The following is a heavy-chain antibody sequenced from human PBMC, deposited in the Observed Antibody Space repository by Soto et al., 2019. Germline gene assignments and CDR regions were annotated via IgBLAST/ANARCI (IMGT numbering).Heavy chain of an antibody. Sequence: EVPLVESGGGLVQPGGSLRLSCAASGFTFSSYSMNWVRQAPGKGLEWISYIDSTSSIIYYADSVKGRFTISRDNAKNSLYLQVNSLRAEDTAVYYCARDRGYNSYWGQGVLVTVSS. CDR2: IDSTSSII. CDR1: GFTFSSYS. D-gene: IGHD5-12*01. V-gene: IGHV3-48*01. CDR3: ARDRGYNSY. J-gene: IGHJ4*02.